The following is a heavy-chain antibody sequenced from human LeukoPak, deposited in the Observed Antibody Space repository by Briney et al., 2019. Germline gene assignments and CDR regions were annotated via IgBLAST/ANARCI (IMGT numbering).Heavy chain of an antibody. J-gene: IGHJ4*02. Sequence: KTSETLSLTCTVSGGSISSSSYYWSWIRQPPGKGLEWIGYIYYSGSTNYNPSLKSRVTISVDTSKNQFSLKLSSVTAADTAVYYCARGGFWSGLNFDYWGQGTLVTVSS. CDR2: IYYSGST. CDR3: ARGGFWSGLNFDY. V-gene: IGHV4-61*01. D-gene: IGHD3-3*01. CDR1: GGSISSSSYY.